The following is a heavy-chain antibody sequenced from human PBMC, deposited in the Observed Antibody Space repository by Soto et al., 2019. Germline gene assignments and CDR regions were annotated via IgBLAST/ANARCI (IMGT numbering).Heavy chain of an antibody. CDR1: GGTFSSYT. CDR3: ARRYCISPSFHYYGLDV. V-gene: IGHV1-69*12. Sequence: QVQLVQSGAEVKKPGSSVKVSCKASGGTFSSYTISWVRQAPGQGLEWMGGILPMFGTGNYAQKFQGRVTITADESTNTAYMELSSLRSEDTAVYYCARRYCISPSFHYYGLDVWGQGTTVTVSS. J-gene: IGHJ6*02. CDR2: ILPMFGTG. D-gene: IGHD2-2*01.